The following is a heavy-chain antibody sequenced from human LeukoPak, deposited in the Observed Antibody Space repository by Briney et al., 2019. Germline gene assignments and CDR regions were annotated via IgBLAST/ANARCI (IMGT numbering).Heavy chain of an antibody. V-gene: IGHV4-34*01. D-gene: IGHD2-2*02. CDR3: ARGLGGYCSSTSYYRSYIGWFDP. CDR2: INHSGST. Sequence: SETLSLTCAVYGGSFSGYYWSWIRQPPGKGLEWIGEINHSGSTNYNPSLKSRVTISVDTSKNQFSLKLSSVTAADTAVYYCARGLGGYCSSTSYYRSYIGWFDPWGQGTLVTVSS. J-gene: IGHJ5*02. CDR1: GGSFSGYY.